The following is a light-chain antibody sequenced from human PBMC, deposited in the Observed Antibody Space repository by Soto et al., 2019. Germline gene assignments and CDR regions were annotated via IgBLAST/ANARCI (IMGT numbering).Light chain of an antibody. J-gene: IGKJ3*01. CDR1: QYISGW. CDR3: QQYHSSRLT. Sequence: DIQMTQSPSTLSASVGDRVTITCRASQYISGWLAWYQQKPGKAPILLIYDASSLQSGVPSRFSGSGSGTEFTLTLNSLQTEDFATYYCQQYHSSRLTFGPGTKVEIK. CDR2: DAS. V-gene: IGKV1-5*01.